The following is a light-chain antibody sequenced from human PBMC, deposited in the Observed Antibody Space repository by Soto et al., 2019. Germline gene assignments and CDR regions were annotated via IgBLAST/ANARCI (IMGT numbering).Light chain of an antibody. CDR3: QQYNSYSPERT. Sequence: DIQMTQSPSTLSASVGDRVTITCRASQSISSWLAWYQQKPGKAPKLLIYDASSLESGVPSRFSGSGSGTEFTLTINSLQPDDFATYYCQQYNSYSPERTFGQGTKVDIK. V-gene: IGKV1-5*01. CDR1: QSISSW. J-gene: IGKJ1*01. CDR2: DAS.